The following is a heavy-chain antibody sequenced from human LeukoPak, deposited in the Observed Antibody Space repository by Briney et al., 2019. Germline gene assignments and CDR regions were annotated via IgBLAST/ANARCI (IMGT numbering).Heavy chain of an antibody. V-gene: IGHV1-2*02. Sequence: ASVKVSCKASGYTFTGYYMHWVRQAPGQGLEWTGWINPNSGGTNYAQKFQGRVTMTRDTSISTAYMELSRLRSDDTAVYYCARALRYCSSTSCPGSWFDPWGQGTLVTVSS. D-gene: IGHD2-2*01. CDR3: ARALRYCSSTSCPGSWFDP. J-gene: IGHJ5*02. CDR1: GYTFTGYY. CDR2: INPNSGGT.